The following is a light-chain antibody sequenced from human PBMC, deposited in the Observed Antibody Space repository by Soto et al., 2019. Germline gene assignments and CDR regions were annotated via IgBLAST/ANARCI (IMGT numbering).Light chain of an antibody. CDR2: AAS. J-gene: IGKJ5*01. Sequence: IQLTQSPSSLSASVGVRVTITCRASQGTNSYLAWYQQKPGKAPQLLIYAASTLHSGVPSRFSGSGSGTDFTLTISSLQPEDFATYYCQQLNDYPSTFGQGTRLEIK. CDR3: QQLNDYPST. CDR1: QGTNSY. V-gene: IGKV1-9*01.